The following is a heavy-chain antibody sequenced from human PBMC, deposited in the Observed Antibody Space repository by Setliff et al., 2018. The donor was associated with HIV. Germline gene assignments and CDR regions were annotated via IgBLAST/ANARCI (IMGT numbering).Heavy chain of an antibody. V-gene: IGHV1-2*02. CDR1: GYTFIGHY. CDR2: INPNSGDT. Sequence: ASVKVSCKASGYTFIGHYIHWVRQAPGQGPEWMGWINPNSGDTKYAQKFQDRVSLTRDTSLSTAYMELSSLTSDDTAIYYCARDMFEIWERSLAKGDEFDPWGQGSLVTVSS. CDR3: ARDMFEIWERSLAKGDEFDP. D-gene: IGHD3-10*02. J-gene: IGHJ5*02.